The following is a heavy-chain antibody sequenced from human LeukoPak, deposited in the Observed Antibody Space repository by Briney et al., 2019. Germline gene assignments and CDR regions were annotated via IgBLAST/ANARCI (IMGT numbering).Heavy chain of an antibody. Sequence: GGSLRLSCAASGFTFSPYNMNWVRQTPGKGLEWVSFISTSGDDINQADSVKGRFTVSRDNAKNSLYLQMNGLRAEDTAIYYCATYVKWAAGDVWGQGTTVSVSS. J-gene: IGHJ6*02. CDR2: ISTSGDDI. CDR1: GFTFSPYN. V-gene: IGHV3-21*05. D-gene: IGHD1-26*01. CDR3: ATYVKWAAGDV.